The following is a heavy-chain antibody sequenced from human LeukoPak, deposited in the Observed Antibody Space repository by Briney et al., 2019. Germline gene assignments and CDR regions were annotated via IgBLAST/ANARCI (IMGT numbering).Heavy chain of an antibody. D-gene: IGHD1-14*01. CDR2: IKGDGTAP. CDR3: VRNFATGD. CDR1: GFTFSSHL. J-gene: IGHJ4*02. V-gene: IGHV3-74*01. Sequence: GGSLRLSCAASGFTFSSHLMHWVRQAQGTGLVWVSSIKGDGTAPNYADSVKGRFTISRDNAKSTLYLQMSSLRVEDTAVYHCVRNFATGDWGQGTLGTVSS.